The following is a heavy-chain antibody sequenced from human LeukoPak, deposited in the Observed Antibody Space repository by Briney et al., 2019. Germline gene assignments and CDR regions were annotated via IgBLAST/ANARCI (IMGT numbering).Heavy chain of an antibody. Sequence: GGSLRLSCAASGFTFSSYWMSWVRQAPGKGLEWVANIKQDGSEKNYVDSVKGRFTISRDNAKNSLYLQMNSLRAEDTAVYYCARVSVITFGGVIVDNFDYWGQGTLVTVSS. J-gene: IGHJ4*02. CDR3: ARVSVITFGGVIVDNFDY. CDR1: GFTFSSYW. CDR2: IKQDGSEK. V-gene: IGHV3-7*01. D-gene: IGHD3-16*02.